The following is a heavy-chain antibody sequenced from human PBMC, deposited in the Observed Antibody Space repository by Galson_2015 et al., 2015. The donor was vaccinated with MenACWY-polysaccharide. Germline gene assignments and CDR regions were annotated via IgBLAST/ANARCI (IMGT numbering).Heavy chain of an antibody. CDR1: SGSISSNHW. D-gene: IGHD5-24*01. J-gene: IGHJ6*03. V-gene: IGHV4-4*02. Sequence: ETLSLTCAVSSGSISSNHWWSWVRQPPGKGLEWIGEIYHTGTTNYNPSLARRLTLSVDQSQSPFSLKLSSVTAADTAVYYCAKHKGWEVANYCMDVWGRGTTVIVS. CDR2: IYHTGTT. CDR3: AKHKGWEVANYCMDV.